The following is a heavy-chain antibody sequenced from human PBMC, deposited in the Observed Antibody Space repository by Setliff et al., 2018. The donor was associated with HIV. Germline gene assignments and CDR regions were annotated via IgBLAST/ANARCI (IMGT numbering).Heavy chain of an antibody. D-gene: IGHD6-13*01. CDR3: ARGVYRIIAAAGSGWFDP. V-gene: IGHV4-39*01. Sequence: NPSETLSLTCTVSGGSISRSSYYWGWIRQPPGKGLEWIGSMYYRGSTYYNPSLKSRVSISADTSNNQLSLNLKYVTAADTATYYCARGVYRIIAAAGSGWFDPWGQGTLVTVSS. CDR2: MYYRGST. J-gene: IGHJ5*02. CDR1: GGSISRSSYY.